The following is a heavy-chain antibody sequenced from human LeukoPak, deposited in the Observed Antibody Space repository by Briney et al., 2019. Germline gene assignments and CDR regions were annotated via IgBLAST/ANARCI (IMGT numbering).Heavy chain of an antibody. CDR3: ARDSIVPPGYYGMDV. J-gene: IGHJ6*02. CDR2: VSAYNGNT. CDR1: GYTFTSYG. Sequence: ASVKVSCKASGYTFTSYGISWVRQAPGQGLEWMGWVSAYNGNTNYAQKLQGRVTMTTDTSTSTAYMELRSLRSDDTAVYYCARDSIVPPGYYGMDVWGQGTTVTVSS. D-gene: IGHD2-8*01. V-gene: IGHV1-18*01.